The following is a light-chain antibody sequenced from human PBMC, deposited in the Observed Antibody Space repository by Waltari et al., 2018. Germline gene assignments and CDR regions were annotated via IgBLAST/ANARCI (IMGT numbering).Light chain of an antibody. CDR2: LSS. Sequence: DLVMTTSPLPLPVTPVEPASIPCRSSPSLLHSNGYTYLDWYLQKPGQSPQLLIYLSSTRASGVPDRFSGSGSGTDFTLKISRMGAEDVGVYYCMQALQTPYTFGQGTKLEIK. CDR1: PSLLHSNGYTY. V-gene: IGKV2-28*01. CDR3: MQALQTPYT. J-gene: IGKJ2*01.